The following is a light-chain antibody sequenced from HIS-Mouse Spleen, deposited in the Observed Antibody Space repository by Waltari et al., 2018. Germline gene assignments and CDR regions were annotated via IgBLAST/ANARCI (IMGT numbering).Light chain of an antibody. J-gene: IGKJ2*01. CDR3: QQYNNWPPEPYT. V-gene: IGKV3-15*01. CDR2: GAS. Sequence: EIGMTHSPATLSLSPGERATLSCRASQSVSSNLAWYQQKPGQAPRLLIYGASTRATGIPARFSGSGSGTEFTLTISSLQSEDFAVYYCQQYNNWPPEPYTFGQGTKLEIK. CDR1: QSVSSN.